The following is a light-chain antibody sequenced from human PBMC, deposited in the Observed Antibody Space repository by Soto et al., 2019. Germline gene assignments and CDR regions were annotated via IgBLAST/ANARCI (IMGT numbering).Light chain of an antibody. Sequence: VLTQSPGTLSLSPGERATLSCRASQTVRNNCLAGYQQKPGQAPRLLIYDASSRATGIPDRFSGGGSGTDFTLTISRLEPEDFAVYYCQQFSSYPLTFGGGTKVDIK. CDR1: QTVRNNC. CDR2: DAS. J-gene: IGKJ4*01. V-gene: IGKV3-20*01. CDR3: QQFSSYPLT.